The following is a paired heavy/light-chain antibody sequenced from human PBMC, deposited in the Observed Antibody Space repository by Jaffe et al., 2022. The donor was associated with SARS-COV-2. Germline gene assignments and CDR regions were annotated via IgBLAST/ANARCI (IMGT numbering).Heavy chain of an antibody. CDR2: INSDGTST. V-gene: IGHV3-74*01. D-gene: IGHD3-22*01. CDR3: ARVGGDSSGYVIWSDP. Sequence: EVQLVESGGGLVQPGGSLRLSCAASGFTFSNYWMHWVRQAPGKGLVWVSRINSDGTSTTYADSVRGRFTISRDNAKNTLYLQMNSLRAEDTAVYYCARVGGDSSGYVIWSDPWGQGTLVTVSS. CDR1: GFTFSNYW. J-gene: IGHJ5*02.
Light chain of an antibody. J-gene: IGLJ3*02. CDR1: TGAVTSGYY. CDR3: LLYHSGAWV. Sequence: QTVVTQEPSLTVSPGGTVTLTCASSTGAVTSGYYPSWFQQNPGQAPRALIHSTSNKHSWTPARFSGSLLGGKAALTLSGAQPEDEADFYCLLYHSGAWVFGGGTKLTVL. CDR2: STS. V-gene: IGLV7-43*01.